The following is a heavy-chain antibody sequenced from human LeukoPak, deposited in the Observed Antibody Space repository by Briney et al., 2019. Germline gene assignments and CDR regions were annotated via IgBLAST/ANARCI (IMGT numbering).Heavy chain of an antibody. CDR3: ARGIAAAGTNWFDP. CDR1: GGSFSGYY. J-gene: IGHJ5*02. Sequence: SETLSLTCAVYGGSFSGYYWSWIRQPPGKGLEWIREINHSGSTNYNPSLKSRVTISVDTSKNQFSLKLSSVTAADTAVYYCARGIAAAGTNWFDPWGQGTLVTVSS. CDR2: INHSGST. D-gene: IGHD6-13*01. V-gene: IGHV4-34*01.